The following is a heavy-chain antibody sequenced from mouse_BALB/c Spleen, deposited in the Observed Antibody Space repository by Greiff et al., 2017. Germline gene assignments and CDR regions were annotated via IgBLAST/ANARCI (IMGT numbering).Heavy chain of an antibody. CDR2: IYPGNSDT. CDR1: GYTFTSYW. V-gene: IGHV1-5*01. J-gene: IGHJ3*01. D-gene: IGHD2-4*01. Sequence: EVQLQQSGTVLARPGASVKMSCKASGYTFTSYWMHWVKQRPGQGLEWIGAIYPGNSDTSYNQKFKGKAKLTAVTSTSTAYMELSSLTNEDSAVYYCTGDYDEWFAYWGQGTLVTVSA. CDR3: TGDYDEWFAY.